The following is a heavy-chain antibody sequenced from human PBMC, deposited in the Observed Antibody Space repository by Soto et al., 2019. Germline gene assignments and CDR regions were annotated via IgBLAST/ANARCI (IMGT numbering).Heavy chain of an antibody. J-gene: IGHJ6*02. CDR1: GFTFSIHG. CDR2: IWDDGSNK. Sequence: QVQLVESGGGVVQPGRSLRLSCAASGFTFSIHGMHWVRQAPGKGLEWVAVIWDDGSNKYYAASVKGRFTISRDNSKNTLYLQVNSLRAEDTAVYYCAKDRSSSLDGMDVWGQGTTVTVSS. V-gene: IGHV3-33*06. CDR3: AKDRSSSLDGMDV. D-gene: IGHD6-13*01.